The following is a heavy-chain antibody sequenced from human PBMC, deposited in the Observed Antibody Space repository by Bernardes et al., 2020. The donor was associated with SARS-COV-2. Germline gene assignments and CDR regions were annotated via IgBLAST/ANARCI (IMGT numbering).Heavy chain of an antibody. Sequence: GGSLRLSCAASAFSFSNYKMTWVRQAPGKGLEWVSSIDESGTKVFYADSVKGRFTISRDNSKNTLYLQMNSLRAEDTAVYYCARIDEVTGRDYWGQGTLVTVSS. CDR3: ARIDEVTGRDY. V-gene: IGHV3-23*01. CDR2: IDESGTKV. D-gene: IGHD6-19*01. J-gene: IGHJ4*02. CDR1: AFSFSNYK.